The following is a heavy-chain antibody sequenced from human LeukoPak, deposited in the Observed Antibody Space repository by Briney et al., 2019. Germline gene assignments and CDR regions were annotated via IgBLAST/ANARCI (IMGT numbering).Heavy chain of an antibody. J-gene: IGHJ4*02. D-gene: IGHD1-26*01. CDR1: GFTFTSSA. V-gene: IGHV1-58*01. CDR3: AASRDSGSQVPDY. CDR2: IVVGSGNT. Sequence: SVKVSCKASGFTFTSSAVQWVRHARGQRLEWIGWIVVGSGNTNYAQKFQERVTITRDMSTSTAYMELSSLRSEDTAVYYCAASRDSGSQVPDYWGQGTLVTVSS.